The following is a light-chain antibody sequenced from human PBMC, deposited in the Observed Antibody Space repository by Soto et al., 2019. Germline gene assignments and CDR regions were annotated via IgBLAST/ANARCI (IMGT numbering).Light chain of an antibody. CDR3: CSYTTSSTLV. Sequence: QSVLTQPASVPGSPGQSTTISCTGTSSDGGSYNHVSWYQQHPGKAPQLIIYEVSNRPSGLSNRFSASKSGNTASLTISGPQAEDEADYYCCSYTTSSTLVFGTGTKVTVL. J-gene: IGLJ1*01. V-gene: IGLV2-14*01. CDR2: EVS. CDR1: SSDGGSYNH.